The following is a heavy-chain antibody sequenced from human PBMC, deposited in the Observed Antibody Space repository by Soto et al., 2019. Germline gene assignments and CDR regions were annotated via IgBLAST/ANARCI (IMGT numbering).Heavy chain of an antibody. J-gene: IGHJ3*01. D-gene: IGHD6-6*01. CDR1: GGSISNSNYY. V-gene: IGHV4-39*01. CDR3: AREVGQTSSSDAFEF. CDR2: IYYTGNT. Sequence: SETLSLTCNVSGGSISNSNYYWGWIRQPPGKGLEWIGSIYYTGNTYYNPSLKSRVTISLDTSKNQVALELTSVTAADSAVYFCAREVGQTSSSDAFEFWGQGTMVIVSS.